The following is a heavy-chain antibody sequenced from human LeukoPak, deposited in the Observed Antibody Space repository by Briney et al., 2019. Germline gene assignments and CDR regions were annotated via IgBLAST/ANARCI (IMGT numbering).Heavy chain of an antibody. J-gene: IGHJ5*02. Sequence: SETLSLTCAVYGGSFSGYYWSWIRQPPGKGMEWVGEINHSGSTNYNQSLKSRVTISVDTSKNQFSLKLSSVTAADTAVYYCARGEGKIVVVAAIWFDPWGQGTLVTVSS. CDR3: ARGEGKIVVVAAIWFDP. CDR2: INHSGST. CDR1: GGSFSGYY. V-gene: IGHV4-34*01. D-gene: IGHD2-15*01.